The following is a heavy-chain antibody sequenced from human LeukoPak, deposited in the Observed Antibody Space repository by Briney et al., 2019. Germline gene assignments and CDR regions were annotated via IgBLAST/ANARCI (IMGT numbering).Heavy chain of an antibody. D-gene: IGHD3-3*01. CDR3: AHIAPYYDFWSGYLATAKFDP. V-gene: IGHV2-5*02. CDR2: IYWDDDK. Sequence: SGPTLVKPTQTLTLTCTFSGFSLSTSGVGVGWIRQPPGKALEWLALIYWDDDKRYSPSLKSRLTITKDTSKNQVVLTMTNMDPVDTATYYCAHIAPYYDFWSGYLATAKFDPWGQGTLVTVSS. CDR1: GFSLSTSGVG. J-gene: IGHJ5*02.